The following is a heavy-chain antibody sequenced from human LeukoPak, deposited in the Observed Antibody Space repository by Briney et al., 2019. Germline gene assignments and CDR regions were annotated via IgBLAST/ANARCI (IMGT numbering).Heavy chain of an antibody. CDR3: ARRKFSGSYSSYYYYYYMDV. Sequence: QPGGSLRLSCAASGFTFSSYWMSWVRQAPGKGLEWVANIKQDGSEEYYVDSVKGRFTISRDNAKNSLYLQMNSLRAGDTAVYYYARRKFSGSYSSYYYYYYMDVWGKGTTVTVSS. CDR2: IKQDGSEE. CDR1: GFTFSSYW. J-gene: IGHJ6*03. V-gene: IGHV3-7*01. D-gene: IGHD1-26*01.